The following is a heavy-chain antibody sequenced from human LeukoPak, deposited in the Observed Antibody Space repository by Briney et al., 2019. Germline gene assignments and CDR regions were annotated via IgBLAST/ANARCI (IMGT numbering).Heavy chain of an antibody. D-gene: IGHD6-19*01. CDR3: ARESSGWCLDY. J-gene: IGHJ4*02. CDR2: IKQDGSEK. Sequence: SGRSLRLSCAASGFTFSSYWMSWVRQAPGKGLGWVGNIKQDGSEKYYVDSVKGRFTISRDNAKNSLYLQMNSLRAEDTAVYYCARESSGWCLDYWGQGTLVTVSS. V-gene: IGHV3-7*01. CDR1: GFTFSSYW.